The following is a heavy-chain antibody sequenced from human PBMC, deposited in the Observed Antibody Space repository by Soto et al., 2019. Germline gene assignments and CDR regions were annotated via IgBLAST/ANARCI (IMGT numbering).Heavy chain of an antibody. CDR3: AKARYYDSTGYLYYFDY. CDR1: GFTFSNYA. D-gene: IGHD3-22*01. Sequence: GGSLRLSCAASGFTFSNYAMSWVRQAPGKGLEWVSSITGSGDYTYYADSVKGRFTISRDNSKNTLYLQMNSLRAEDTAVYYCAKARYYDSTGYLYYFDYWGQGTLITVSS. V-gene: IGHV3-23*01. J-gene: IGHJ4*02. CDR2: ITGSGDYT.